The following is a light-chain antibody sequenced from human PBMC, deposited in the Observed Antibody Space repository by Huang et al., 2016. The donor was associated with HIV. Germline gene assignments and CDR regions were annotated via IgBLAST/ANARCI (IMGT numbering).Light chain of an antibody. Sequence: EIVMTQSPATLSVSPGERATLSCGASQSVSSNLAWYQQKPGQTPMLLIFGASTRATGVPARFSGSGSGTDFTLTISSLQSEDFAVYYCQQYDNWPPTFGQGTKVEI. CDR3: QQYDNWPPT. V-gene: IGKV3-15*01. CDR2: GAS. CDR1: QSVSSN. J-gene: IGKJ1*01.